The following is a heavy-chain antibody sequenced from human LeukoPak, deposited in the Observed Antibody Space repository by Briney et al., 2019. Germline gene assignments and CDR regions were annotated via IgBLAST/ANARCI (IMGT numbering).Heavy chain of an antibody. CDR2: INHSGST. CDR1: GGSFSGYY. V-gene: IGHV4-34*01. CDR3: ASGVTGVVADVGYFDY. J-gene: IGHJ4*02. D-gene: IGHD2-15*01. Sequence: PSETLSLTCAVYGGSFSGYYWSWIRQPPGKGLEWIGEINHSGSTNYNTSLKSRVTISVDTSKNQFSLKLSSVTAADTAVYYCASGVTGVVADVGYFDYWGQGTLVTVSS.